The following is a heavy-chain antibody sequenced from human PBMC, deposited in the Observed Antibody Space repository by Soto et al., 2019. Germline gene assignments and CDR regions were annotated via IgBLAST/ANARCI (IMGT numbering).Heavy chain of an antibody. CDR3: ASLLGDYYYYGMDV. CDR1: GDTFTSYY. D-gene: IGHD3-16*01. CDR2: INPSCGST. V-gene: IGHV1-46*01. J-gene: IGHJ6*02. Sequence: SVKVSCKASGDTFTSYYMHWVRQAPGQGLELMGIINPSCGSTSYAQKFQGRVTMTRDTSKSTVYIELSSLRSEETAVYYCASLLGDYYYYGMDVWGQRTTVTVSS.